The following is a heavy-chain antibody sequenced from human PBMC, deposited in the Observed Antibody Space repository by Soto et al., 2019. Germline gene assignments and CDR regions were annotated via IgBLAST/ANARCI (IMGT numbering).Heavy chain of an antibody. D-gene: IGHD6-13*01. CDR2: IHHSGST. CDR3: TRGDSSSWRPHFDY. Sequence: QVQLQESGPGLVRPSETLSLTCTVSGASIRSYYWSWIRQPPGKGLEWIGFIHHSGSTNYNPSLKSRLTMSVDTSKNQFSLKLSSVTAADTAVYYCTRGDSSSWRPHFDYWGQGTLVIVSS. J-gene: IGHJ4*02. CDR1: GASIRSYY. V-gene: IGHV4-59*01.